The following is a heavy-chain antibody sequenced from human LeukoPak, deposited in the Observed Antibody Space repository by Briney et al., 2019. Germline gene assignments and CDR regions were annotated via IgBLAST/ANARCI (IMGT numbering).Heavy chain of an antibody. CDR1: GGSMNINDYY. CDR2: IYYTGTT. Sequence: SETLSLTCSVFGGSMNINDYYWAWIRQPPGKGLEWIGSIYYTGTTYYNPSLNYRVTISVDTSKNQFSLRLTSVTAADTAVYYCARGQKYRSGYTVTELGSGYFDYWGQGTLVTVSS. V-gene: IGHV4-39*07. CDR3: ARGQKYRSGYTVTELGSGYFDY. J-gene: IGHJ4*02. D-gene: IGHD5-18*01.